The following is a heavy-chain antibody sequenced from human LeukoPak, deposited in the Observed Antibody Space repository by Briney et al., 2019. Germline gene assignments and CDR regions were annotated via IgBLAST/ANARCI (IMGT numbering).Heavy chain of an antibody. CDR2: IIPVLSTA. V-gene: IGHV1-69*13. CDR3: ATAGGDIYYYYMDV. J-gene: IGHJ6*03. D-gene: IGHD3-16*01. Sequence: ASVKVSCKASGDTFSRYAISWVRQAPGQGLEWMGGIIPVLSTANYAQKFQDRVTITADESTSTTYMELSSLKSEDTAVYYCATAGGDIYYYYMDVWGKGTTVTISS. CDR1: GDTFSRYA.